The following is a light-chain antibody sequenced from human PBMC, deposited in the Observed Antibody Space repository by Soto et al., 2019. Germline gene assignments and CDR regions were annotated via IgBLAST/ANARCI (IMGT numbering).Light chain of an antibody. CDR1: SSNIGAGYD. V-gene: IGLV1-40*01. CDR3: QSYDSSLSDLL. Sequence: QAVLTQPPSVSGAPGQRVTISCTGSSSNIGAGYDVHWYQHLPGTAPKLLIYNNDNRPSGVPDRFSGSKSDTSASLGITGLQAEDEADYYCQSYDSSLSDLLFGGGTKLTVL. J-gene: IGLJ3*02. CDR2: NND.